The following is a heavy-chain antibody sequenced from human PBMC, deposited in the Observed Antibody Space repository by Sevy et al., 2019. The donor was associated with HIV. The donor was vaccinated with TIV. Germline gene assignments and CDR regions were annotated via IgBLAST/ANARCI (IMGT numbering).Heavy chain of an antibody. Sequence: GGSLRLSCAASGFIFDDYVMHWVRQAPGKGLEWVSSISWNSDKIAYADSVKGRFTTPRGNAKSSLNLQLNSLRVEDTALSYGAKAGVGTAVVQWPYMGFWGKGTSVTVSS. J-gene: IGHJ6*03. CDR2: ISWNSDKI. CDR1: GFIFDDYV. D-gene: IGHD5-18*01. V-gene: IGHV3-9*01. CDR3: AKAGVGTAVVQWPYMGF.